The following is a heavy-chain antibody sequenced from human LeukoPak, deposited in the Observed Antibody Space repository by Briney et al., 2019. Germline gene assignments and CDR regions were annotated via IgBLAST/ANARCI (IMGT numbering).Heavy chain of an antibody. Sequence: AGGALRLSCAASGFTFSSYAMHWVRQAPGKGLEWVAVISYDGSNKYYADSVKGRFTISRDNSKNTLHLQMNSLRAEDTAVYYCARVYGPWIQLEIDYWGQGTLVTVSS. CDR3: ARVYGPWIQLEIDY. CDR1: GFTFSSYA. CDR2: ISYDGSNK. D-gene: IGHD5-18*01. J-gene: IGHJ4*02. V-gene: IGHV3-30-3*01.